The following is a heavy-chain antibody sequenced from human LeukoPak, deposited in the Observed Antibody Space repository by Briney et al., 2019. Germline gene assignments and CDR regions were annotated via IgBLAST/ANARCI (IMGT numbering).Heavy chain of an antibody. Sequence: ASVMVSCKASGYTFTSYAMNWVRQAPGQGLEWMGWINTNTGNPTYAQGFTGRFVFSLDTSVSTAYLQISSLKAEDTAVYYCATELLWFGDYAFDIWGQGTMVTVSS. CDR1: GYTFTSYA. D-gene: IGHD3-10*01. J-gene: IGHJ3*02. V-gene: IGHV7-4-1*02. CDR2: INTNTGNP. CDR3: ATELLWFGDYAFDI.